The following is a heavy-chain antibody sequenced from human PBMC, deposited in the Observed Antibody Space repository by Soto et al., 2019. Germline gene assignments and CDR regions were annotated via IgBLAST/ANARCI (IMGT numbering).Heavy chain of an antibody. CDR1: GFTFSSYG. CDR2: ISNDGSNK. V-gene: IGHV3-30*18. J-gene: IGHJ6*02. Sequence: QVQLVESGGGVVQPGRSLRLSCAASGFTFSSYGMHWVRQAPGKGLEWVAVISNDGSNKYYADSVKGRFTISRDNSKNALYLQINSLKADATAVYYCAKVSYNSSYYYYGMAVCGQVTTVTVSS. D-gene: IGHD6-6*01. CDR3: AKVSYNSSYYYYGMAV.